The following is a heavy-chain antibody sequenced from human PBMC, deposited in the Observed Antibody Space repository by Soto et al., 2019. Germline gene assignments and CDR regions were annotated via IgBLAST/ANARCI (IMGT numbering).Heavy chain of an antibody. D-gene: IGHD3-22*01. J-gene: IGHJ3*02. CDR2: IKQDGSEK. CDR1: GFTFSSYW. CDR3: ASSSYDSSGDDAFDI. V-gene: IGHV3-7*05. Sequence: EVQLVESGGGLVQPGGSLRLSCAASGFTFSSYWMSWVRQAPGKGLEWVANIKQDGSEKYYVDSVKGRFTISRDNAMNSLYLQMNSLRAEDTAVYYCASSSYDSSGDDAFDIWGQGTMVTVSS.